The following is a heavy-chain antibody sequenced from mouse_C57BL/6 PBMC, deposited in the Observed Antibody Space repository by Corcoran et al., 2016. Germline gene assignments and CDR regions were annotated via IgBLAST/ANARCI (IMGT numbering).Heavy chain of an antibody. CDR2: IDPETGGT. J-gene: IGHJ3*01. V-gene: IGHV1-15*01. CDR3: TRTGEFQAWFAY. CDR1: GYTFTDYE. Sequence: QVQLQQSGAELVRPGASVTLSCKASGYTFTDYEMHWVKQTPVHGLEWIGAIDPETGGTAYNQKFKGKAILTADKSSSTAYMELRSLTSEDSAVYYCTRTGEFQAWFAYWGQGTLVTVSA.